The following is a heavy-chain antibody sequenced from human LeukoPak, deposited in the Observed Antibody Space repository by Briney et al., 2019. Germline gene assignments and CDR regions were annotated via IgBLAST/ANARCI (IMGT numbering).Heavy chain of an antibody. J-gene: IGHJ6*02. V-gene: IGHV4-31*03. CDR3: ARYSSYYGMDV. CDR2: IYYSGST. CDR1: GGSISSGGYY. Sequence: SETLSLTCTVSGGSISSGGYYWSWIRQHPGKGLEWIGYIYYSGSTYYNLSLKSRVTISVDTSKNQFSLKLSSVTAADTAVYYCARYSSYYGMDVWGQGTTVTVSS. D-gene: IGHD4-11*01.